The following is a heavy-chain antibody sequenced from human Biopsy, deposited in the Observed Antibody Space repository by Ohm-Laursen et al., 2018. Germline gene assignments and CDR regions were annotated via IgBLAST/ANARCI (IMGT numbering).Heavy chain of an antibody. CDR2: IYSSGGS. D-gene: IGHD3-16*01. Sequence: TLSLTCSVSGGSTNDYFWSWIRQPAGETLEWIGRIYSSGGSSYNPSVKSRVTISVDTSKNQFSLKLNSVTAADTAVYFCARDSRGGHLNTTLITGKNLDSWGQGILVTVSS. J-gene: IGHJ4*02. CDR1: GGSTNDYF. V-gene: IGHV4-4*07. CDR3: ARDSRGGHLNTTLITGKNLDS.